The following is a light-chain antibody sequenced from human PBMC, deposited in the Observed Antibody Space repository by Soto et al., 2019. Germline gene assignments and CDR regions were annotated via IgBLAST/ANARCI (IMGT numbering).Light chain of an antibody. CDR1: ISNIGNNY. CDR3: AAWDDTVRSYV. V-gene: IGLV1-47*01. J-gene: IGLJ1*01. CDR2: RND. Sequence: QSVLTQPSSVSGTPGKGVTISCSGSISNIGNNYVYWFQQLPGTAPKVLSNRNDQRPSGVPDRFSGSKSGTSASLAISGLRSEDEADYYCAAWDDTVRSYVFGTGTKLAFL.